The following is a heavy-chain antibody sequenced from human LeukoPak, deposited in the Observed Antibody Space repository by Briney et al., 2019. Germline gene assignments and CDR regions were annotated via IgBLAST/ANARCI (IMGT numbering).Heavy chain of an antibody. CDR3: ARLAARLAGPFRYGYGPIDY. J-gene: IGHJ4*02. V-gene: IGHV4-39*07. CDR2: IYYSGST. CDR1: GGSISSSAYH. Sequence: SETLSLTCTVSGGSISSSAYHWGWIRQPPGKGLEWIGSIYYSGSTYYNPSLKSRVTISVDTSKNQFSLKLSSVTAADTAVYYCARLAARLAGPFRYGYGPIDYWGQGTLVTVSS. D-gene: IGHD5-18*01.